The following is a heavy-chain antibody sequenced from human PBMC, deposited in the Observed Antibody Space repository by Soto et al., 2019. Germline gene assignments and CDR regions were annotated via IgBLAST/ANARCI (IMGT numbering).Heavy chain of an antibody. CDR3: AHCLSGYYYYYGLDV. CDR1: GFTFRSYA. CDR2: ITGSGGST. J-gene: IGHJ6*01. D-gene: IGHD3-10*01. Sequence: EVQLLESGGGLVQPGGSLRLSCAASGFTFRSYAMSWVRQAPGKGLEWVSGITGSGGSTDYADSVKGRFTISRDNSKNTLYLQMNSLRAEDTAVYYCAHCLSGYYYYYGLDVWGQGTTVTVSP. V-gene: IGHV3-23*01.